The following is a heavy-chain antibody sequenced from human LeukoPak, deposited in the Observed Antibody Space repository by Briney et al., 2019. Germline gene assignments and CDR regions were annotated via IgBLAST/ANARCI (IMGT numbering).Heavy chain of an antibody. D-gene: IGHD2-21*02. CDR1: GFTFSTYW. J-gene: IGHJ4*02. V-gene: IGHV3-7*01. CDR3: ARDVGDL. CDR2: INQGGSEK. Sequence: PGGSLRLSCAPSGFTFSTYWMGWVRQAPGKGLEWLANINQGGSEKYYVDSVKGRFTISRDNAKNSLFLQMNSLRAEDTAVYYCARDVGDLWGQGTQVTVSS.